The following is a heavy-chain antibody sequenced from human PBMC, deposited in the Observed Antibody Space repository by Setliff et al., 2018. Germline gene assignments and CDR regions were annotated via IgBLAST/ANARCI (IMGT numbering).Heavy chain of an antibody. CDR2: ISVYNGDT. CDR1: GYTFRNYA. Sequence: ASVKVSCKASGYTFRNYAFAWVRQAPGQGLEWVGGISVYNGDTNYAQKFQGRVTLTTDTSTSTAYMELRSLTSDDSAFYYCARAPSVELVTIRTNSWFTYWGQGTLVTVSS. D-gene: IGHD5-18*01. CDR3: ARAPSVELVTIRTNSWFTY. J-gene: IGHJ4*02. V-gene: IGHV1-18*01.